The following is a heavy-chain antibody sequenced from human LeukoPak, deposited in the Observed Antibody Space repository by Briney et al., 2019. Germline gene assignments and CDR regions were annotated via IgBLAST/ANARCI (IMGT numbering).Heavy chain of an antibody. V-gene: IGHV4-30-2*01. Sequence: SETLSLTCGVSGGSISSGGYSWSWIRQPPGKGLEWIGYIYDSGITYYNPSLKSRVTISVDRSKNQFSLKMSSVTAADTAVYYCARGYDVLTGHDYFDYWGQGTLVIVSS. CDR1: GGSISSGGYS. J-gene: IGHJ4*02. CDR3: ARGYDVLTGHDYFDY. CDR2: IYDSGIT. D-gene: IGHD3-9*01.